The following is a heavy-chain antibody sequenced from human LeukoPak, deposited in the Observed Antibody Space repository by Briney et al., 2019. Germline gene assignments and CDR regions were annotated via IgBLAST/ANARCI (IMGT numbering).Heavy chain of an antibody. CDR3: ARSLPNQWLVRGTFDY. Sequence: SETLSLTCTVSGGSISSYYWSWIRQPPGKGLEWIGYIYYSGSTNYNPSLKSRVTISADTSKNQFSLKLSSVTAADTAVYYCARSLPNQWLVRGTFDYWGQGTLVTVSS. D-gene: IGHD6-19*01. CDR2: IYYSGST. J-gene: IGHJ4*02. CDR1: GGSISSYY. V-gene: IGHV4-59*01.